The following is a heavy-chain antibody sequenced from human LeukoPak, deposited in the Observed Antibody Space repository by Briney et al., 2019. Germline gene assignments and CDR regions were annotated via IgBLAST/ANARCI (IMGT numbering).Heavy chain of an antibody. CDR1: GYSFTSDW. Sequence: GESLKISCKGSGYSFTSDWIAWVRQLPGQGLEWMGIIYPGDSDTKYSPSFGGQVTISVDKSISTAYLQWSSLTASDTAMYYCARSYGYAFDYWGQGTLVTVSS. CDR3: ARSYGYAFDY. V-gene: IGHV5-51*01. D-gene: IGHD3-16*01. J-gene: IGHJ4*02. CDR2: IYPGDSDT.